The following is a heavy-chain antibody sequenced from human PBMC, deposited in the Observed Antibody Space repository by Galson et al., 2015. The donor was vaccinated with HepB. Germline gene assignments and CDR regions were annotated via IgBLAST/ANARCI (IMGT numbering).Heavy chain of an antibody. CDR2: INGAGVIM. D-gene: IGHD3-3*01. CDR1: GFTFSSFW. V-gene: IGHV3-74*01. CDR3: ARGSLRFTQGPSDF. Sequence: SLRLSCAASGFTFSSFWMHWVRQAPGKGLVWVSRINGAGVIMSYADSVKDRFTISRDNGDNTLYLQMSSLRAEDTGIYYCARGSLRFTQGPSDFWGQGTQVTVSS. J-gene: IGHJ4*02.